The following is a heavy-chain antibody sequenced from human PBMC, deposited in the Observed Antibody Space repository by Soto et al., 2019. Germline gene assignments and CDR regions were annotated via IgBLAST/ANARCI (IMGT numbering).Heavy chain of an antibody. CDR2: IIPIFGTA. CDR3: AGGIVGAIN. V-gene: IGHV1-69*01. CDR1: GGTFSSYA. Sequence: QVQLVQSGAEAKKPGSSVKVSCKASGGTFSSYAISWVRQAPGQGLEWMGGIIPIFGTANYAQKFQGRVTITADESTRTACMELSSLRSEDPDGYYCAGGIVGAINWGQGTLVTVSS. D-gene: IGHD1-26*01. J-gene: IGHJ4*02.